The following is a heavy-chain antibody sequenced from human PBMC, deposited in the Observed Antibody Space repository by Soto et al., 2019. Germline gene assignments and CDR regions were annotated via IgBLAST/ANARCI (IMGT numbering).Heavy chain of an antibody. CDR1: GGSISSGGYY. D-gene: IGHD3-3*01. CDR3: ARADYDFWSGYYSGSGGYFDL. V-gene: IGHV4-31*03. Sequence: QVQLQESGPGLVKPSQTLSLTCTVSGGSISSGGYYWSWIRQHPGKGLEWIGYIYYSWSTYYNPSLRGRVSIPVDTSKNQFSLKLSSVTAADTAVYYCARADYDFWSGYYSGSGGYFDLWGRGTLVTVSS. CDR2: IYYSWST. J-gene: IGHJ2*01.